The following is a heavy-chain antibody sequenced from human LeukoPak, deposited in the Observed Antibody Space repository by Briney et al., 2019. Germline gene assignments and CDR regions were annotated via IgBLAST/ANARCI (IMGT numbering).Heavy chain of an antibody. CDR1: GFSFSGYG. CDR3: AALHTGTFVDY. D-gene: IGHD4-17*01. Sequence: GGSLRLSCAACGFSFSGYGMHWVGPVAGKGLGWVAFILYNGSTKFYIDSVMGRVAISRDNSKNTLSLQMNSLRTEDTAVYYCAALHTGTFVDYWGQGTLVTVSS. V-gene: IGHV3-30*02. J-gene: IGHJ4*02. CDR2: ILYNGSTK.